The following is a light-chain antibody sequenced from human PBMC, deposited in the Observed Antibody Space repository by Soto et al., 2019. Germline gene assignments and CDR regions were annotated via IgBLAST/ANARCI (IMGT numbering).Light chain of an antibody. CDR3: QQSYNTPRT. CDR1: QTISSY. Sequence: DIQMTQSPSSLSASVGDRVTITCRASQTISSYLNWYQQKPGEAPKLLIYAASSLQSGVPLRFSGSGSGTDFTLTISSLQPEDFATYYCQQSYNTPRTFGQGTKVEIK. J-gene: IGKJ1*01. V-gene: IGKV1-39*01. CDR2: AAS.